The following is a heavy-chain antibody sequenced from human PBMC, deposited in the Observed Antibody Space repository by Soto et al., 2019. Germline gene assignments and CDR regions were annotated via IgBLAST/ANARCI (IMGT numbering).Heavy chain of an antibody. CDR1: GFTFSSYA. J-gene: IGHJ3*02. CDR3: AKDFVIPNDYGQKKYSAFDI. Sequence: EVQLLESGGGLVQPGGSLRLSCAASGFTFSSYAMSWVRQAPGRGRGWASAFRGSGGSTYYADSVKGRFTISRDNSKNTLYLQMNSLRAEDTAVYYCAKDFVIPNDYGQKKYSAFDIWGQGTMVTVSS. D-gene: IGHD4-17*01. V-gene: IGHV3-23*01. CDR2: FRGSGGST.